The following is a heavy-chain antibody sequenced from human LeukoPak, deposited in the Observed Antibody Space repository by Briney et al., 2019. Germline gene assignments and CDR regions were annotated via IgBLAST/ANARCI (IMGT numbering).Heavy chain of an antibody. Sequence: SETLSLTCAVSGYSISSSNWWGWIRQPPGKGLEWIGYIYHDGSIYYNPSLRGRLAMSVDTSKNQFSLRLNSVTAVDTAVYFCARKPDSKNWFDPWGQGTLVIVSS. V-gene: IGHV4-28*05. CDR3: ARKPDSKNWFDP. CDR2: IYHDGSI. J-gene: IGHJ5*02. CDR1: GYSISSSNW. D-gene: IGHD1-14*01.